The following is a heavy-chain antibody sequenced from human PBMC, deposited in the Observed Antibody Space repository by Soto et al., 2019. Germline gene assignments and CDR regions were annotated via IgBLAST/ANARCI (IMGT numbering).Heavy chain of an antibody. CDR2: IYYSGST. D-gene: IGHD2-2*01. Sequence: SETLSLTCTVSGGSISSYYWSWIRQPPGKGLEWIGYIYYSGSTNYNPSLKSRVTISVDTSKNQFSLKLSSVTAADTAVYYCARQAYCSSTSCRTDFDYWGQGTLVTVSS. V-gene: IGHV4-59*08. J-gene: IGHJ4*02. CDR1: GGSISSYY. CDR3: ARQAYCSSTSCRTDFDY.